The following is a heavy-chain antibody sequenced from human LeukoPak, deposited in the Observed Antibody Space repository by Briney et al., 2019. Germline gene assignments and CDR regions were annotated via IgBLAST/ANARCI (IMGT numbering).Heavy chain of an antibody. CDR3: ASIDSSSWKTTDY. V-gene: IGHV1-69*06. CDR1: GYTFTGYY. CDR2: IIPIFGTA. Sequence: ASVKVSCKASGYTFTGYYMDWVRQAPGQGLEWMGGIIPIFGTANYAQKFQGRVTITADKSTSTAYMELSSLRSEDTAVYYCASIDSSSWKTTDYWGQGTLVTVSS. J-gene: IGHJ4*02. D-gene: IGHD6-13*01.